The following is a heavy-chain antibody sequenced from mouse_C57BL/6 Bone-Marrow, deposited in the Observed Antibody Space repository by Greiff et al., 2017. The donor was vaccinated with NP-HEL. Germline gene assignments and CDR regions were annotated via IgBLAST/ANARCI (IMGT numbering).Heavy chain of an antibody. Sequence: DVKLQESGAELVRPGASVKLSCTASGFNIKDDYMHWVKQRPEQGLEWIGWIDPESGDTEYASKFQGKATITADTSSNTAYLQLSSLTSEDTAVYYCTNWDFDYWGQGTTLTVSS. D-gene: IGHD4-1*01. CDR1: GFNIKDDY. J-gene: IGHJ2*01. CDR3: TNWDFDY. CDR2: IDPESGDT. V-gene: IGHV14-4*01.